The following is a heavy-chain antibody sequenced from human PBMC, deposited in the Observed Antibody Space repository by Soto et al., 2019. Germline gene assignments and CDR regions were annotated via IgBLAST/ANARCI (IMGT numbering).Heavy chain of an antibody. D-gene: IGHD4-17*01. J-gene: IGHJ4*02. CDR2: IYYSGST. V-gene: IGHV4-31*03. CDR3: ARATVTTWVLDY. CDR1: GGSISSGGYY. Sequence: PSETLSLTCTVSGGSISSGGYYWSWIRQHPGKGLEWIGYIYYSGSTYYNPSLKSRVTISVATSENQFSLKLSSVTAADTAVYYCARATVTTWVLDYWGQGTLVTVSS.